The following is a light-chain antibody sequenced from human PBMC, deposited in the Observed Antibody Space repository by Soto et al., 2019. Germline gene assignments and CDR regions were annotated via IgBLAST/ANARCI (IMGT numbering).Light chain of an antibody. V-gene: IGKV3-15*01. CDR1: QSMGSN. J-gene: IGKJ3*01. CDR2: GAS. CDR3: QQYNNWPPIT. Sequence: EILMTQSPATMSVSPGERATLSCRASQSMGSNLAWYQQKPGQAPRLLIYGASTRATGIPARFSGSGSGTELTLTISSLQSEDFAVYYCQQYNNWPPITFGPGTKVDIK.